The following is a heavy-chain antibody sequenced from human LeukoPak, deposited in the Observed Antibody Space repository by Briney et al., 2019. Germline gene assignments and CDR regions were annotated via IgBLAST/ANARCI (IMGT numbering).Heavy chain of an antibody. D-gene: IGHD2-15*01. Sequence: GGSLRLSCAASGFTVSSNYMSWVRQAPGKGLEWVSVIYSGGSTYYADSVKGRFTISRDNSKNTQYLQMNSLRAEDTAVYYCARGYCSGGSCRTNWLDPWGQGTLVTVSS. J-gene: IGHJ5*02. CDR1: GFTVSSNY. CDR2: IYSGGST. V-gene: IGHV3-66*01. CDR3: ARGYCSGGSCRTNWLDP.